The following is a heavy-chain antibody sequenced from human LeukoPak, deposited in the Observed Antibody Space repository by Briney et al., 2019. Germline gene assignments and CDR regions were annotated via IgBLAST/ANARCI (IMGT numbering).Heavy chain of an antibody. J-gene: IGHJ4*02. CDR3: AKHPDYGDYGWYFDY. V-gene: IGHV3-23*01. D-gene: IGHD4-17*01. CDR1: GFTFSSYA. Sequence: GGSLRLSCAASGFTFSSYAMSWVRQAPGKGLEWVSAISGSGGSTYYADSVKGRLTISRDNSKNTLYLQMNSLRAEDTAVYYCAKHPDYGDYGWYFDYWGQGTLVTVSS. CDR2: ISGSGGST.